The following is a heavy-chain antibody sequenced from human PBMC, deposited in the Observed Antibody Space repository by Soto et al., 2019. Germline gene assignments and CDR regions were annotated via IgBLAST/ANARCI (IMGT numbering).Heavy chain of an antibody. J-gene: IGHJ4*02. CDR3: ARDRKGGDSWFWDYFDY. CDR2: ISYDGSNK. D-gene: IGHD6-13*01. V-gene: IGHV3-30-3*01. CDR1: GFTFSSYA. Sequence: QVQLVESGGGVVQPGRSLRLSCAASGFTFSSYAMHWVRQAPGKGLEWVAVISYDGSNKYYADSVKGRFTISRDDSKNTLFLQMNSLRPEVTAVYYCARDRKGGDSWFWDYFDYWGQGILVTVSS.